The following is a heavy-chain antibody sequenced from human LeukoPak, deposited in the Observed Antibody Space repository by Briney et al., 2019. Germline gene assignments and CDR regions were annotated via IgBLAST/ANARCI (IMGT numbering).Heavy chain of an antibody. CDR2: INAGNGNT. J-gene: IGHJ5*02. Sequence: ASVKVSCKASGYTFTSYYMHWVRQAPGQRLEWMGWINAGNGNTKYSQKFQGRVTITRDTSASTAYMELSSLRSEDTAVYYCARDQPAYYYDSSGYYYGNWFDPWGQGTLVTVSS. CDR3: ARDQPAYYYDSSGYYYGNWFDP. CDR1: GYTFTSYY. V-gene: IGHV1-3*01. D-gene: IGHD3-22*01.